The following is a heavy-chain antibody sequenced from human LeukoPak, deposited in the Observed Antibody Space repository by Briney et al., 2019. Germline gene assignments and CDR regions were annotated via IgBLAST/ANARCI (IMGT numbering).Heavy chain of an antibody. CDR1: GGSISTYY. V-gene: IGHV4-59*01. CDR2: VYYTGST. J-gene: IGHJ6*03. D-gene: IGHD4-11*01. Sequence: PSETLSLTCTVSGGSISTYYWNWIRQPPGKGLEWIGYVYYTGSTNYNPSLKSRVTISVDTSKNQFSLKLTSVTAADTAVYFCARGRVSSSTWYSTYYYYFYMDVWGKGTTVTVSS. CDR3: ARGRVSSSTWYSTYYYYFYMDV.